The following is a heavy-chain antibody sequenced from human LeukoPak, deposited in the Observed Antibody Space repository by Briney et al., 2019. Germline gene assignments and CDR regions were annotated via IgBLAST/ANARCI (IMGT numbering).Heavy chain of an antibody. D-gene: IGHD3-10*01. CDR2: ISGSGGST. CDR3: AKDPVYGSGSYRNWFDP. V-gene: IGHV3-23*01. Sequence: GGSLRLSCAASGFTFSSYAMSWVRQAPGKGLEWVSAISGSGGSTYYADSVKGRFTISRDNSKNTLYLQMNSLRAEDTAVYYYAKDPVYGSGSYRNWFDPWGQGTLVTVSS. CDR1: GFTFSSYA. J-gene: IGHJ5*02.